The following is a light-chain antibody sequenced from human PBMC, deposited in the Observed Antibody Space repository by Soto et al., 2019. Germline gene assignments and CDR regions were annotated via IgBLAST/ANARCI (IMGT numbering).Light chain of an antibody. CDR2: DAS. CDR1: QSISSW. CDR3: QQYNSYPWT. J-gene: IGKJ1*01. V-gene: IGKV1-5*01. Sequence: IHMTHSPSTRSSSLLCMFAIACRASQSISSWLAWYQQKPGKAPKLLIYDASSLESGVPSRFSGSGSGTEFTLTITSLQPDDFATYYCQQYNSYPWTFGQGTKVDIK.